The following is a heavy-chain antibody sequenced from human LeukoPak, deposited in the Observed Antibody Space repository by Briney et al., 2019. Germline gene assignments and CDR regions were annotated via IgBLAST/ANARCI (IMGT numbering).Heavy chain of an antibody. D-gene: IGHD3-10*01. CDR3: ARYYLDAFDI. V-gene: IGHV6-1*01. CDR2: TYYRSKWYN. J-gene: IGHJ3*02. CDR1: GDTFSSNSAA. Sequence: SQTLSLTCIISGDTFSSNSAAWNWIRQAPSRGLEWLGRTYYRSKWYNNYAVSVKSRITINPDTSKNQFSLQLNSVTPEDTAVYYCARYYLDAFDIWGQGTMVTVSS.